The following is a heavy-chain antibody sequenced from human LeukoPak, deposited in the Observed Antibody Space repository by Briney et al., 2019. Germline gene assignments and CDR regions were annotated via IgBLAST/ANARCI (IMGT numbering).Heavy chain of an antibody. J-gene: IGHJ4*01. CDR2: ISYDGSNK. CDR3: AKDGGISSSWEFDY. Sequence: PGRSLRLSCAASGFTFSSYGMHWVRQAPGKELEWVAVISYDGSNKYYADSVKGRFTISRDNSKNTLYLQMNSLRAEDTAVYYCAKDGGISSSWEFDYWGQGTLVTVSS. CDR1: GFTFSSYG. V-gene: IGHV3-30*18. D-gene: IGHD6-13*01.